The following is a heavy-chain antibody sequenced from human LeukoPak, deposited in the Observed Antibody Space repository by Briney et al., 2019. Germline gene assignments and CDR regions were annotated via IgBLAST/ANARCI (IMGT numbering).Heavy chain of an antibody. Sequence: ASVKVSCKASGGAFSSYAISWVRQAPGQGLEWMGIINPSGGSTSYAQKFQGRVTMTADTSTDTVYMGLSSLRSEDTAVYYCATEGKMVRGVYTDYWGQGTLVTVSS. V-gene: IGHV1-46*01. CDR1: GGAFSSYA. J-gene: IGHJ4*02. D-gene: IGHD3-10*01. CDR2: INPSGGST. CDR3: ATEGKMVRGVYTDY.